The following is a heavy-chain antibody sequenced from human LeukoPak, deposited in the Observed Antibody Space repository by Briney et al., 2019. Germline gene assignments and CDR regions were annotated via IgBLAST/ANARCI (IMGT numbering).Heavy chain of an antibody. V-gene: IGHV4-31*03. CDR1: GGSISSGGYY. J-gene: IGHJ4*02. D-gene: IGHD4-17*01. CDR3: ARGGDYGDPNYFDY. Sequence: SQTLSLTCTVSGGSISSGGYYWSWIRQHPGKGLEWIGYIYYSGSTYYNPSLKSRVTISVDTSKNQFSLKLSSVTAADTAVYYCARGGDYGDPNYFDYWGQGTLVAVSS. CDR2: IYYSGST.